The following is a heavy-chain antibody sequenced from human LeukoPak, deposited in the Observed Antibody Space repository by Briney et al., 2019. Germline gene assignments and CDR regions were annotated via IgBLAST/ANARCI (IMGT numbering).Heavy chain of an antibody. V-gene: IGHV4-34*01. CDR3: ARGGGGIAANP. CDR2: INHSGST. Sequence: SETLSLTCAVYGGSFSGYYWSWIRQPPGKGLEWIGEINHSGSTNYNPSLKSRVTISVDTSKNQFSLRLSSVTAADTAVYYCARGGGGIAANPWGQGTLVTVSS. J-gene: IGHJ5*02. D-gene: IGHD6-13*01. CDR1: GGSFSGYY.